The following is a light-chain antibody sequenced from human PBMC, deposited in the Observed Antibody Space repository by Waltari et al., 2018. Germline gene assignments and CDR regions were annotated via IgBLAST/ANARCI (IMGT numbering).Light chain of an antibody. V-gene: IGKV3-20*01. J-gene: IGKJ2*01. Sequence: ESVLTQSPGTLSLSPGERATLSCRASQTVPSNHLAWYQQRPGQAPRLLIYHASVSVTGIPDRFSGSGSGTDFTLTISRLEPEDFAVYYCQQYGTSPPYTFGQGTKLEIK. CDR2: HAS. CDR3: QQYGTSPPYT. CDR1: QTVPSNH.